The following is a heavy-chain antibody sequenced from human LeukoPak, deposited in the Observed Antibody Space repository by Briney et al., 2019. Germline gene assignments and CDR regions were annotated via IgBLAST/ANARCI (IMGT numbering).Heavy chain of an antibody. CDR1: GFTFSSYA. D-gene: IGHD3-10*01. J-gene: IGHJ6*02. CDR2: ISGSGGST. V-gene: IGHV3-23*01. Sequence: GGSLRLSCAASGFTFSSYAMSWVRQAPVKGLEWVSAISGSGGSTYYADSVKGRFTISRDNSKNALYLQMNSLRAEDTALYYCAKDIGYYGSGSYDNAYYYGMDVWGQGTTVTVSS. CDR3: AKDIGYYGSGSYDNAYYYGMDV.